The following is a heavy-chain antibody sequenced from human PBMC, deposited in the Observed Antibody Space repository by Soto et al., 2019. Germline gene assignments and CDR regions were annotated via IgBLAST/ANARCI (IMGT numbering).Heavy chain of an antibody. J-gene: IGHJ4*02. CDR3: TAQFYFDASGYSFDL. CDR1: GFTFNNAW. D-gene: IGHD3-22*01. CDR2: MKSKSEGETT. Sequence: VGSLRLSCAASGFTFNNAWMGWVRQAPGQGLEWVGHMKSKSEGETTDYAAPVKGRFTISRDDSKNTVYLQMNSLTTEDTAVYYCTAQFYFDASGYSFDLWGQGTLVTVSS. V-gene: IGHV3-15*01.